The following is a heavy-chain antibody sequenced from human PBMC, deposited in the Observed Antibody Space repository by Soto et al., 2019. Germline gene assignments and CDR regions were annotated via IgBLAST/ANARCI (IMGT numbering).Heavy chain of an antibody. V-gene: IGHV5-51*01. CDR1: GNDFTSYW. CDR2: IYPGDSDT. J-gene: IGHJ3*02. CDR3: ARRRSSTAFDI. Sequence: PGESLKISCKASGNDFTSYWIGWVRQKPGKGLEWMAMIYPGDSDTRDSPSFQGQVTISADKSTSTAYLQWSNLKASDTAMYYCARRRSSTAFDIWGQGTMVTVSS. D-gene: IGHD2-2*01.